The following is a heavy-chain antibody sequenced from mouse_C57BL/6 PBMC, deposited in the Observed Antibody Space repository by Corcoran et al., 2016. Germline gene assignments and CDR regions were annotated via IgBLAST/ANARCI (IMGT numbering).Heavy chain of an antibody. CDR3: ARDQGLYSNLAWFAY. V-gene: IGHV3-6*01. J-gene: IGHJ3*01. Sequence: DVQLQESGPGLVKPSQSLSLTCSVTGYSITSGYYWNWLRQFPGNKLEWMGYISYDGSNNYNPSLKNRISITRDTSKNQFFLKLNSVTTEDTATYYCARDQGLYSNLAWFAYWGQGILVTVSA. CDR2: ISYDGSN. CDR1: GYSITSGYY. D-gene: IGHD2-5*01.